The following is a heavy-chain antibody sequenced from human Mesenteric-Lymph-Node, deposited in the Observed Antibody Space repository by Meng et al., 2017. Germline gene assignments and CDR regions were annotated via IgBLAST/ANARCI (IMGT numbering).Heavy chain of an antibody. Sequence: SETLSLTCAVSGDSISSSNWWSWVRQPPGKGLEWIGEIYHSGSTNYNPSLKNRVTISIDKSKNQFSLKLNSVTAADTAVYYCARGGILSAAGAYWGQGTLVTVSS. CDR1: GDSISSSNW. V-gene: IGHV4-4*02. CDR3: ARGGILSAAGAY. CDR2: IYHSGST. J-gene: IGHJ4*02. D-gene: IGHD2/OR15-2a*01.